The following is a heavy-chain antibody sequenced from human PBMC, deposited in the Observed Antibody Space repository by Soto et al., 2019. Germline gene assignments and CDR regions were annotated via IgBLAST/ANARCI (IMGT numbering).Heavy chain of an antibody. CDR1: GGSISGGGSY. J-gene: IGHJ6*02. V-gene: IGHV4-39*07. CDR2: IYYSGTA. CDR3: ARVLAAAGGVGMDV. Sequence: PSETLSLTCTVSGGSISGGGSYWSWIRQRPGKGLEWIGSIYYSGTAYYNPSLKSRVTISVGRSKKQFSLKLSSVTAADTAVYYCARVLAAAGGVGMDVWGQGTTVTVSS. D-gene: IGHD6-13*01.